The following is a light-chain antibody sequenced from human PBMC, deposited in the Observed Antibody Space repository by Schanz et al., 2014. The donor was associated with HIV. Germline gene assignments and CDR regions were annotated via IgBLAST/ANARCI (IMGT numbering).Light chain of an antibody. CDR3: QQRSNWPRYT. CDR1: QSLGSNF. CDR2: GAS. Sequence: IVLTQSPGTLSLSPGERATLSCRASQSLGSNFLAWYQQKPGQAPRLLIFGASTRATGVPVRFSGSGSGTDFTLTISSLEPEDIAVYFCQQRSNWPRYTFGQGTRLEIK. J-gene: IGKJ2*01. V-gene: IGKV3D-20*02.